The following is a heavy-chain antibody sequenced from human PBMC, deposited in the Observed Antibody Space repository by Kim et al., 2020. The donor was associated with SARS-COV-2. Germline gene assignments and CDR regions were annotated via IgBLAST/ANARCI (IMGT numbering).Heavy chain of an antibody. D-gene: IGHD3-22*01. J-gene: IGHJ3*02. V-gene: IGHV5-10-1*01. Sequence: GESLKISCKGSGYSFTSYWISWVRQMPGKGLEWMGRIDPSDSYTNYSPSFQGHVTISADKSISTAYLQWSSLKASDTAMYYCARHPEDTAMVAPPMYYYDSSGYYPGRAFDIWGQGTMVTVSS. CDR2: IDPSDSYT. CDR1: GYSFTSYW. CDR3: ARHPEDTAMVAPPMYYYDSSGYYPGRAFDI.